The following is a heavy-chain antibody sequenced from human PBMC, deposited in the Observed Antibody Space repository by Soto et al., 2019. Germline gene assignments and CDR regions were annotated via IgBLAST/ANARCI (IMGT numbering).Heavy chain of an antibody. D-gene: IGHD1-1*01. CDR1: GFIFDDFA. CDR2: IIWNSAYI. J-gene: IGHJ4*01. V-gene: IGHV3-9*01. Sequence: EVQLVESGGGLVQPGGSLRLSCAASGFIFDDFAMHWVRQAPGKGLEWVAGIIWNSAYIVYGDSVKGRFTVSRDNAMKSLYLQMNSLRPEDSATYYCVKDSTVSGVRQGMDYWGRGTLVTVSS. CDR3: VKDSTVSGVRQGMDY.